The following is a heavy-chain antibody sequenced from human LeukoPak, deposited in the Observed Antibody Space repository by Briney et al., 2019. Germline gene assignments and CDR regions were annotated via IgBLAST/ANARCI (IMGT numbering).Heavy chain of an antibody. CDR2: ISGSGGRT. D-gene: IGHD3-10*01. Sequence: QAGGSLRLSCAASGFTFISYAMRWVRQAPGKGLEWVSGISGSGGRTNYADSVKGRFTISRDNSKNTLYLQMNSLRAEDTAVYYCAKRVPSRGSDVWGQGTMVTVSS. V-gene: IGHV3-23*01. CDR3: AKRVPSRGSDV. CDR1: GFTFISYA. J-gene: IGHJ3*01.